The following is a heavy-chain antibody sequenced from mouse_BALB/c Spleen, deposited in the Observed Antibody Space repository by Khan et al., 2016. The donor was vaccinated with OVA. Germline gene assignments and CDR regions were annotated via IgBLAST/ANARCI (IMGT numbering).Heavy chain of an antibody. J-gene: IGHJ2*01. CDR1: GFSLTSSG. V-gene: IGHV2-9*02. CDR3: ARCEYI. CDR2: IWAGGST. D-gene: IGHD1-3*01. Sequence: QVQLQESGPGLVAPSQSLSITCTVSGFSLTSSGVHWARQPPGTGLEWLGVIWAGGSTNYNSAPMSRLSISKDNSKSPVFLKLNSLLTDETAMYYCARCEYIWGEGITLTVSS.